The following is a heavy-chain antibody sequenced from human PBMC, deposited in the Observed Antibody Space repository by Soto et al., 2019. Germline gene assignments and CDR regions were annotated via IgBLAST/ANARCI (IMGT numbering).Heavy chain of an antibody. CDR2: IWYDGSNK. J-gene: IGHJ6*02. D-gene: IGHD2-8*01. V-gene: IGHV3-33*01. CDR1: GFTFSSYG. CDR3: ARGGIVLMVYAVDV. Sequence: QVQLVESGGGVVQPGRSLRLSCAASGFTFSSYGMHWVRQAPGKGLEWVAVIWYDGSNKYYADSVKGRFTISRDNSKNTLYLQMNSLRAEDTAVYNCARGGIVLMVYAVDVWGQGTTVTVSS.